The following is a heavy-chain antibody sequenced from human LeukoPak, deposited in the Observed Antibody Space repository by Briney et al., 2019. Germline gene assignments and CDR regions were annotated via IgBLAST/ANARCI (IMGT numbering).Heavy chain of an antibody. CDR1: GYTLTELS. CDR2: FDPEDGET. V-gene: IGHV1-24*01. J-gene: IGHJ4*02. CDR3: ATVAGILGYFDY. D-gene: IGHD6-19*01. Sequence: ASVKVSCKLSGYTLTELSMHWVRQAPGKGLEWMGGFDPEDGETIYAQKFQGRVTMTEDTSTDTAYMELSSLRSEDTAVYYCATVAGILGYFDYWGQGTLVTVSS.